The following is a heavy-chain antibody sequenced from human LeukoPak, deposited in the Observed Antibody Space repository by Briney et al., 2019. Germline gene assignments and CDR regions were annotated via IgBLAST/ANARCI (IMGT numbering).Heavy chain of an antibody. V-gene: IGHV1-2*02. CDR3: ARGPPLKAFGFDS. CDR2: INPNSGGT. Sequence: ASVKVSCKASGYTFTGYYMHWVRQAPGQGLEWMGWINPNSGGTNYAQKFQGRVTMTRDTSISTAYMELSRLRSDDTAVYYRARGPPLKAFGFDSWGQGTLVTVSS. CDR1: GYTFTGYY. J-gene: IGHJ5*02.